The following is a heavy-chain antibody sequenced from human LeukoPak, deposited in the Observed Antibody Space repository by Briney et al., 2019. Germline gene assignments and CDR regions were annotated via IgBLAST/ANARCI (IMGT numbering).Heavy chain of an antibody. J-gene: IGHJ4*02. CDR3: ARGLARTYYYDSSRFDY. CDR1: GESISNSRHY. CDR2: IYPSGNT. V-gene: IGHV4-61*02. D-gene: IGHD3-22*01. Sequence: SETLSLTCTVSGESISNSRHYWSWIRQPAGKGLEWIGRIYPSGNTNYNPSLKSRLTISLDTSKNQFSLNLRSVTAADTAMYYCARGLARTYYYDSSRFDYWGQGTLVTVSS.